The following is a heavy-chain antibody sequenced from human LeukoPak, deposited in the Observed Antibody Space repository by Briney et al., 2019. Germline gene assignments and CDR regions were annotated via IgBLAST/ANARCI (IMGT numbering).Heavy chain of an antibody. V-gene: IGHV4-4*07. CDR2: IYSSGTT. D-gene: IGHD2-15*01. J-gene: IGHJ4*02. Sequence: SETLSLTCTVSGASMRNSFWSCIRQPAGKGLEWIGRIYSSGTTNYNTSLKSRVTLSVDTSENQFSLRLTSVTAADTALYYCARAPAGCGGTCAFDHWGQGILVTVSS. CDR3: ARAPAGCGGTCAFDH. CDR1: GASMRNSF.